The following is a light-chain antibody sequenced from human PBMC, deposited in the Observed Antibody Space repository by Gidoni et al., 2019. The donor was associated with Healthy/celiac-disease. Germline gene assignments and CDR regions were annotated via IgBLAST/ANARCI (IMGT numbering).Light chain of an antibody. CDR3: QQSYSTLYT. J-gene: IGKJ2*01. V-gene: IGKV1-39*01. Sequence: DIQMTQSPSSLSASVGDRVTITCRASQSISSYLNWYQQKPGKAPKLLIYAASSLQSGVPSRFSGSESGTDFTLTSSSLQPEDFATYYCQQSYSTLYTFGQGTKLEIK. CDR1: QSISSY. CDR2: AAS.